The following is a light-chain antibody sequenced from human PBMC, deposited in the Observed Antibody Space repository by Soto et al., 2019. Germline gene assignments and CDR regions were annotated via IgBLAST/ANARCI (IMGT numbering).Light chain of an antibody. CDR2: GAS. CDR1: QSVSGSY. V-gene: IGKV3-20*01. Sequence: EIVLTQSPGTLSLSPGERVTLSCRASQSVSGSYLAWYQHKPGQAPRLLINGASSRATGIPDRFSGSGSGTDFTLTISRLEPEDFAVYYCQQYGSPPSLTFGGGTKVEIK. CDR3: QQYGSPPSLT. J-gene: IGKJ4*01.